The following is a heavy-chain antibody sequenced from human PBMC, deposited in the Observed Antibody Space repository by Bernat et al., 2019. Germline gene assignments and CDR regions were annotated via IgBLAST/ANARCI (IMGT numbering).Heavy chain of an antibody. D-gene: IGHD2-2*01. Sequence: QVQLVQSGAEVKKPGSSVRVSCKASGGTFKSYGISWVRQAPGQGLEWMGGITPIFSKANYAQRFQGRVTITADESTSTVYMELSSLRSGDMAVYFCARGSSDCSTTSCPFDYWGQGTLVTVSS. V-gene: IGHV1-69*01. CDR2: ITPIFSKA. J-gene: IGHJ4*02. CDR1: GGTFKSYG. CDR3: ARGSSDCSTTSCPFDY.